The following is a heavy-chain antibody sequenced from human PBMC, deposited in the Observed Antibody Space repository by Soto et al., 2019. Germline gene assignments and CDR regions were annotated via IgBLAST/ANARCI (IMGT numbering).Heavy chain of an antibody. CDR3: ARDQTGITTAGGGRIDY. V-gene: IGHV3-30-3*01. CDR2: ISYDGSNK. Sequence: QVQLVESGGGVVQPGRSLRLSCAASGFTFSSYAMHWVRQAPGKGLECVAVISYDGSNKYYADSVKGRFTISRDNSKNTLYLQMNSLRVEDTAVFYCARDQTGITTAGGGRIDYWGQGSLVTVSS. D-gene: IGHD6-13*01. CDR1: GFTFSSYA. J-gene: IGHJ4*02.